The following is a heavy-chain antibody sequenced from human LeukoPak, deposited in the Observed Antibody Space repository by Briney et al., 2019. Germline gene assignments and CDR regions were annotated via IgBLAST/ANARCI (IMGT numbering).Heavy chain of an antibody. CDR2: IYYTGST. D-gene: IGHD3-22*01. CDR3: ARIRYYYDRTFDY. J-gene: IGHJ4*02. V-gene: IGHV4-39*01. Sequence: SETLSLTCTVSGGSISSSSYYWGWIRQPPGKGLEWIGSIYYTGSTYYNPSLKSRVTISVDTSKNQFSLKLSSVTAADTAVYYCARIRYYYDRTFDYWGQGTLVTVSS. CDR1: GGSISSSSYY.